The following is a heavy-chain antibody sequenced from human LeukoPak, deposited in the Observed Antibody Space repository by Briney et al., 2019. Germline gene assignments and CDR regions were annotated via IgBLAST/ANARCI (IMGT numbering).Heavy chain of an antibody. Sequence: ASVKVSCKASGYTFTGYYMHWVRQAPGKGLEWMGRINPNSGGTNYAQKFQGRVTMTRDTSISTAYMELSRLRSDDTAVYYCARDMRRDGYTVQGYWGQGTLVTVSS. CDR3: ARDMRRDGYTVQGY. V-gene: IGHV1-2*06. CDR2: INPNSGGT. J-gene: IGHJ4*02. CDR1: GYTFTGYY. D-gene: IGHD5-24*01.